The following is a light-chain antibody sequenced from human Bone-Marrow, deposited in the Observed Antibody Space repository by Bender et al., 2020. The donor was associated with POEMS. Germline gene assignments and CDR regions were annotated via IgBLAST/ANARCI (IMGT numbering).Light chain of an antibody. Sequence: QSALTQPPSASGSPGQSVTISCTGTSGDVGGYDYVSWFQQHPGKAPKLLIYEVYKRPSGVPDRFSASKSGNTASLTVSGLQAEDEADYYCSSYTSSTTWVFGGGTKLTVL. CDR2: EVY. CDR1: SGDVGGYDY. V-gene: IGLV2-8*01. J-gene: IGLJ3*02. CDR3: SSYTSSTTWV.